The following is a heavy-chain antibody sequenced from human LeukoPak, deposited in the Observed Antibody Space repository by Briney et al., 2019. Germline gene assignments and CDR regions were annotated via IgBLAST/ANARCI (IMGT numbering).Heavy chain of an antibody. V-gene: IGHV5-51*01. Sequence: PGNIIKKMNRIYPADSDTRYSPSFQGQVTISADNSISTDYLQWRSLKASDTAMYYCAGRYCDSSGDYSTYDFDVWGQGAMVTVSS. D-gene: IGHD3-22*01. CDR3: AGRYCDSSGDYSTYDFDV. CDR2: IYPADSDT. J-gene: IGHJ3*01.